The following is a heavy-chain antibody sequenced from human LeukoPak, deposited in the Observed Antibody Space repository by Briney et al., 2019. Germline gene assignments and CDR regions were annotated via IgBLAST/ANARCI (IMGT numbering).Heavy chain of an antibody. CDR1: GFTFNSYS. V-gene: IGHV3-48*02. CDR3: ARGLDY. J-gene: IGHJ4*02. CDR2: ISSASSTI. Sequence: GGSLRLSCAASGFTFNSYSMNWVRQAPGKGLEWVSYISSASSTIYYADSVKGRLTISRDNAKTSLYLQMNSLRDEGTAVYYCARGLDYWGQGTLVTVSS.